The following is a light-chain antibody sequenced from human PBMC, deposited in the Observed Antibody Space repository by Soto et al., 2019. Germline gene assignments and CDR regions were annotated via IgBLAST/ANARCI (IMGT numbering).Light chain of an antibody. V-gene: IGLV2-23*01. CDR1: NNDVGNYKL. CDR3: DSYAGTSTWV. CDR2: EGT. Sequence: QSALTQPASVSESPGQSITIACTGTNNDVGNYKLVSWFQHHLGKAPKLIIYEGTNRPSGVSNRCSASQSGNTASLTIAGLQAEDEADYYFDSYAGTSTWVFGGGTKLTV. J-gene: IGLJ3*02.